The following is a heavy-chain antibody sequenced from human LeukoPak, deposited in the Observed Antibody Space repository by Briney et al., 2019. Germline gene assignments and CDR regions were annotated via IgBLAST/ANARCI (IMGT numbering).Heavy chain of an antibody. CDR2: IRSKANSYAT. D-gene: IGHD3-22*01. CDR3: SPSYDGSAYYED. J-gene: IGHJ4*02. V-gene: IGHV3-73*01. Sequence: GGSLRLSCAVSGFTFGGSAMDWVRQASGKGLEWVGRIRSKANSYATAYAASVKGRFTISREDSKNTAYLQMNSLQTEDTAVYYCSPSYDGSAYYEDWGQGTLVTVSS. CDR1: GFTFGGSA.